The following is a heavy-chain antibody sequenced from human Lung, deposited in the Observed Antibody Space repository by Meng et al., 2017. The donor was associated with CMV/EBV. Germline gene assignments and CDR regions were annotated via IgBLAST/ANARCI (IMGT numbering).Heavy chain of an antibody. CDR3: ARDVSPRSSAYFAIYYFYALDV. Sequence: ESLKISXAASGFTFSSYSMNWVRQAPGKGLEWVSSISSSGTYIYYADSVKGRFTISRDNAQNSLYLQMNSLRAEDTAVYYCARDVSPRSSAYFAIYYFYALDVWGQGTXVTVSS. J-gene: IGHJ6*02. D-gene: IGHD2-21*01. V-gene: IGHV3-21*01. CDR2: ISSSGTYI. CDR1: GFTFSSYS.